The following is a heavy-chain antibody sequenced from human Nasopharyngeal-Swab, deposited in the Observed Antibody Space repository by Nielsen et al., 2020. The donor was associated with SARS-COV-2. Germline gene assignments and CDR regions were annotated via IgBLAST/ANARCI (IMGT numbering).Heavy chain of an antibody. CDR3: AADSTRDDYGGNGVDYFDY. D-gene: IGHD4-23*01. J-gene: IGHJ4*02. Sequence: SVKVSCKASGFTFTSSAVQWVRQARGQSLEWVGWIVVGSGNTNYAQKFQERVTITRDISTSTAYMELSSLRSEDTAVYYCAADSTRDDYGGNGVDYFDYWGQGTLVTVSS. CDR1: GFTFTSSA. CDR2: IVVGSGNT. V-gene: IGHV1-58*01.